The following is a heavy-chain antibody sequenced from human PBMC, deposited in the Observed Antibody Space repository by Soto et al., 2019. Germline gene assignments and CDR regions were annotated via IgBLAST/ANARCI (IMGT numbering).Heavy chain of an antibody. V-gene: IGHV3-74*01. CDR1: GFTFSSYW. D-gene: IGHD1-26*01. J-gene: IGHJ3*02. Sequence: PGGSLRLSCAASGFTFSSYWMHWVRQAPGKGLVWVSRINSDGSSTSYADSVKGRFTISRDNAKNTLYLQMNSLRAEDTAVYYCAREWELLADDAFDIWGQGTMVTVSS. CDR3: AREWELLADDAFDI. CDR2: INSDGSST.